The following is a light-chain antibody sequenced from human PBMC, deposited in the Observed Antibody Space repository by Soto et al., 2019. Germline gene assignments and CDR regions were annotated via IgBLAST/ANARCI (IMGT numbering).Light chain of an antibody. V-gene: IGKV3-20*01. J-gene: IGKJ2*01. CDR2: GAS. CDR1: QSVSSTY. Sequence: EIVLTQSPGTLSLSPGERATLSCRASQSVSSTYLAWYHQKPGQAPRLLIYGASSRATDIPDRFSGSGSGTDFTLTISSLEPEDFALYYCRLHGSSPPKSTFGQGTKREIK. CDR3: RLHGSSPPKST.